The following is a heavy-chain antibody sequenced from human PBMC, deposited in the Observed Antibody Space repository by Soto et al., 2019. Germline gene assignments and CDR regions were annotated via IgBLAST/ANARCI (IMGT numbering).Heavy chain of an antibody. D-gene: IGHD2-2*02. CDR1: GGTFSSYT. Sequence: ASVKVSCKASGGTFSSYTISWVRQAPGQGLEWMGRIIPILGIANYAQKFQGRVTITADKSTSTAYMELSSLRSEDTAVYYCARVPSRVPAAVQSAGRYYYYYMDVWGKGTKVTVSS. J-gene: IGHJ6*03. V-gene: IGHV1-69*02. CDR2: IIPILGIA. CDR3: ARVPSRVPAAVQSAGRYYYYYMDV.